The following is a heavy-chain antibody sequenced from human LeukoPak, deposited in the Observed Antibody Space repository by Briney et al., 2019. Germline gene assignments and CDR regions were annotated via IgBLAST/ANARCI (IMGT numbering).Heavy chain of an antibody. CDR2: IYTSGST. Sequence: PSQTLSLTCTVSGGSISSGSYYWSWIRQPAGKGLECIVRIYTSGSTNYNPSLKSRVTISLDTSKNQFSLKLSSVTAADTAVYYCARVYHYDFWSGYPSDAFDIWGQGTMVTVSS. CDR3: ARVYHYDFWSGYPSDAFDI. CDR1: GGSISSGSYY. J-gene: IGHJ3*02. V-gene: IGHV4-61*02. D-gene: IGHD3-3*01.